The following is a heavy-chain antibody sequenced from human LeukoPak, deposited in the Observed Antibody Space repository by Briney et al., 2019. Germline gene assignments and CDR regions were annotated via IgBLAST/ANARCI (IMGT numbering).Heavy chain of an antibody. CDR3: ARKTAYNWFDP. V-gene: IGHV4-31*03. CDR1: GGSVSSGSYY. J-gene: IGHJ5*02. Sequence: SETLSLTCTVSGGSVSSGSYYRSWIRQPPGKGLEWIGYIYYSGSTYYNPSLKSRVTISVDTSKNQFSLKLSSVTAADTAVYYCARKTAYNWFDPWGQGTLVTVSS. CDR2: IYYSGST.